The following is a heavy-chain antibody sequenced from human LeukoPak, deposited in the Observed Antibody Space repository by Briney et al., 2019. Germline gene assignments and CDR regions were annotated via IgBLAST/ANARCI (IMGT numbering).Heavy chain of an antibody. V-gene: IGHV3-21*01. D-gene: IGHD4-17*01. CDR2: IDPSSTYI. J-gene: IGHJ4*02. CDR1: RFTFSSYT. CDR3: TRGSYGDYEY. Sequence: GGSLRLSCSASRFTFSSYTMNWVRQAPGKGLEWVSSIDPSSTYIYYADSVKGRFTVSRDNAQNSLYLQMNSLRAEDTAVYYCTRGSYGDYEYWGQGTLVTVSS.